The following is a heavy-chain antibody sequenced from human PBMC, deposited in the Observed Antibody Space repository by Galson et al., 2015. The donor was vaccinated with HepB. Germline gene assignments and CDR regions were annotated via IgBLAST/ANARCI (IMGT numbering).Heavy chain of an antibody. CDR1: GFSLSISGVG. V-gene: IGHV2-5*02. Sequence: PALVKPTQTLTLTCTFSGFSLSISGVGVGWIRQPPGKALEWLALIYWDDDKRYSPSLKNRLTITKDTSKNQVVLTMTNMDPVDTATYYCAHMNYYDTRSKFGFDYWGQGTLVTVSS. CDR2: IYWDDDK. CDR3: AHMNYYDTRSKFGFDY. D-gene: IGHD3-22*01. J-gene: IGHJ4*02.